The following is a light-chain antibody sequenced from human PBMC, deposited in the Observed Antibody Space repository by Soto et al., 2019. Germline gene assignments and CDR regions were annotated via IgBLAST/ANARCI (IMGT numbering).Light chain of an antibody. CDR1: SGDVGAFKY. J-gene: IGLJ2*01. CDR2: EVS. V-gene: IGLV2-8*01. Sequence: QSALTQPPSASGSPGESVTISCTESSGDVGAFKYVSWFQQFPGKAPKLIIYEVSERPSGVPGRFSGSKSDNTASLTVSGLQADDEGIYFCSAYAGFNSLLFGGGTKLTVL. CDR3: SAYAGFNSLL.